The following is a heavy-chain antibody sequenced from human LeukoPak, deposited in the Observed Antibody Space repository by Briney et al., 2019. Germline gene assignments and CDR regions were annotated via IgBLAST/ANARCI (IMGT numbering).Heavy chain of an antibody. J-gene: IGHJ4*02. CDR3: ASYYYGSGSYWYFDY. CDR2: ISSSGSTI. Sequence: GGSLRLSCAASGFTFSSYAMSWIRQAPGKGLEWVSYISSSGSTIYYADSVKGRFTISRDNAKNSLYLQMNSLRAEDTAVYYCASYYYGSGSYWYFDYWGQGTLVTVSS. CDR1: GFTFSSYA. D-gene: IGHD3-10*01. V-gene: IGHV3-11*01.